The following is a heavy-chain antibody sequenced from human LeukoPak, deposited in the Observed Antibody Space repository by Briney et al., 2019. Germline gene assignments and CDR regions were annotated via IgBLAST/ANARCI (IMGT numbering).Heavy chain of an antibody. CDR2: IYPGDSDT. D-gene: IGHD3-10*01. V-gene: IGHV5-51*01. J-gene: IGHJ5*02. CDR1: GYSFTNYW. Sequence: GESLKISCKVSGYSFTNYWIGWMRQMPGKGLEWMGIIYPGDSDTRYSPSFQGQVTISADKSISTAYLQWSSLKASDTAMYYCARRSPPYYYGSGKDWFDPWGQGTLVTVSS. CDR3: ARRSPPYYYGSGKDWFDP.